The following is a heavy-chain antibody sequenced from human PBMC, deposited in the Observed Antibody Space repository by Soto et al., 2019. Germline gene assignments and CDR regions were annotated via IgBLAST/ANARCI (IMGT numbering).Heavy chain of an antibody. Sequence: GASVKVSCKASGYTFTKYGTSSVRQAPGQGLEWMGWINVYNGNTKYAQKVQGRVTMTTDTATSTAYMELRSLRSDDTAVYYCARGVGSGSYYNQYNWFDPWGQGTLVTVSS. D-gene: IGHD3-10*01. V-gene: IGHV1-18*01. CDR2: INVYNGNT. J-gene: IGHJ5*02. CDR3: ARGVGSGSYYNQYNWFDP. CDR1: GYTFTKYG.